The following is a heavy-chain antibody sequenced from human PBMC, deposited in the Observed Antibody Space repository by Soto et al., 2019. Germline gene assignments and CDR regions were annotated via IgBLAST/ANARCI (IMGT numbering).Heavy chain of an antibody. D-gene: IGHD6-19*01. V-gene: IGHV3-9*01. CDR1: GFTFDDYA. CDR2: ISWNSGSI. Sequence: DVQLVESGGGLVQPGRSLRLSCAASGFTFDDYAMHWVRQAPGKGLEWVSGISWNSGSIGYADSVKGRFTISRDNAKNSLYLQMNSLRAEDTALYYCAKKVAGKRYYFDYWGQGTLVTVSS. CDR3: AKKVAGKRYYFDY. J-gene: IGHJ4*02.